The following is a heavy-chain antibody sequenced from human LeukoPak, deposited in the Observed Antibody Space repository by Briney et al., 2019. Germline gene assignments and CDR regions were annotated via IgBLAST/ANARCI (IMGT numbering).Heavy chain of an antibody. Sequence: ASVKVSCKASGYTLTSYDINWVRLTPGHGLEWMGWMNADPDNGETRHAQKFQGRVTMTANTSAGTFYTELSSLRSENTDVYFCARLSQYSMTPHRSGLHYSGQGTLVIVSS. CDR2: MNADPDNGET. D-gene: IGHD1-14*01. V-gene: IGHV1-8*01. J-gene: IGHJ4*02. CDR3: ARLSQYSMTPHRSGLHY. CDR1: GYTLTSYD.